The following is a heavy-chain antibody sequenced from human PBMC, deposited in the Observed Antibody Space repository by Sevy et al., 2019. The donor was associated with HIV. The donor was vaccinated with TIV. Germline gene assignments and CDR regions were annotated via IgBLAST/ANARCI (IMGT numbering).Heavy chain of an antibody. Sequence: SETLSLTCAVYGGSFSGYYWSWIRQPPGKGLEWIGEINHSGSTNYNPSLKSRVTISVDQSKNQFSLNLRSVTAADTAGYYCARFYDRRDYYMDVWGKGTTVTVSS. CDR3: ARFYDRRDYYMDV. V-gene: IGHV4-34*01. CDR2: INHSGST. J-gene: IGHJ6*03. CDR1: GGSFSGYY. D-gene: IGHD3-22*01.